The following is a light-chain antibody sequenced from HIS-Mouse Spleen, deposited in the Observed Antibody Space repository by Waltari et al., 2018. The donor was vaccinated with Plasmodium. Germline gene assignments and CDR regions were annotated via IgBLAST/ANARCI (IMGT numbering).Light chain of an antibody. V-gene: IGLV3-10*01. Sequence: SYELTQPPSVSVSPGQTARITCSGDALPKKYAYWYQQKSGPAPVLVIYEDSKRPSGIPERVSGSSSGTMATLTSSGAQVEDEADYYCYSTDSSGNHRVFGGGTKLTVL. J-gene: IGLJ3*02. CDR2: EDS. CDR1: ALPKKY. CDR3: YSTDSSGNHRV.